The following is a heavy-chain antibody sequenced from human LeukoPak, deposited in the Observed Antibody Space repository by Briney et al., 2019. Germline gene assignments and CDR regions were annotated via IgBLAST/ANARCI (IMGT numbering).Heavy chain of an antibody. V-gene: IGHV3-33*01. CDR2: IWYDGSNK. D-gene: IGHD2-2*01. J-gene: IGHJ5*02. CDR3: ARDQRSTSFNWFDP. CDR1: GFTFSSYG. Sequence: GRSLRLSCAASGFTFSSYGMHWVRQAPGKGLEWVAVIWYDGSNKYYANSVKGRFTISRDNSKNTLYLQMNSLRADDTAVYYCARDQRSTSFNWFDPWGQGTLVTVSS.